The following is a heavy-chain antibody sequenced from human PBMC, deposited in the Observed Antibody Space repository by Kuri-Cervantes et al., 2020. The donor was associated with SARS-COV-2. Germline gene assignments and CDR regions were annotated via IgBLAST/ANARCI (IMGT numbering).Heavy chain of an antibody. Sequence: ASVKVSCKASGYTFTSYDINWVRQAPGQGLEWMGWINTNTGNPTYAQGFTGRFVFSLDTSVSTAYLQISSLKAEDTAVYYCARVGSSGYFELDYWGQGTLVTVSS. CDR1: GYTFTSYD. CDR2: INTNTGNP. V-gene: IGHV7-4-1*02. CDR3: ARVGSSGYFELDY. J-gene: IGHJ4*02. D-gene: IGHD3-22*01.